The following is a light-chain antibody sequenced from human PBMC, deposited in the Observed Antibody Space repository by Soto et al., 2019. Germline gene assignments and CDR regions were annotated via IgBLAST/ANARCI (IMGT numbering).Light chain of an antibody. Sequence: DIQMTQSPSSLSASVGDRVTITCRASQSISSYLNWYQQKPGKAPKLLIYAASSLQSGVPSRFSGRGSGTDVTLTISSLPREDFATYSCQQSYSTPRTFGQGTMLEIK. V-gene: IGKV1-39*01. J-gene: IGKJ2*01. CDR1: QSISSY. CDR2: AAS. CDR3: QQSYSTPRT.